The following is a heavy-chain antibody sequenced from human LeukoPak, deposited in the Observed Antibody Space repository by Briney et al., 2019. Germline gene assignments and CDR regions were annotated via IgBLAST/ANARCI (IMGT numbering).Heavy chain of an antibody. CDR1: GFTFSSYS. CDR2: ISSSSSTI. D-gene: IGHD3-3*01. Sequence: QSGGSLRLSCAASGFTFSSYSMNWVRQAPGKGLEWVSYISSSSSTIYYADSVKGRFTISRDNAKNSLYLQMNSLRAEDTAVYYCARDPEEWYTPWGDAFDIWGQGTMVTVSS. CDR3: ARDPEEWYTPWGDAFDI. J-gene: IGHJ3*02. V-gene: IGHV3-48*01.